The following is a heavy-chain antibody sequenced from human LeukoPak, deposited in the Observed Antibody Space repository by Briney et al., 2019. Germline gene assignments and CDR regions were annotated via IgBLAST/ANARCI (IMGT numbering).Heavy chain of an antibody. V-gene: IGHV4-4*07. CDR1: GCSISSYY. J-gene: IGHJ3*02. D-gene: IGHD6-13*01. CDR2: IYTSGST. Sequence: SETLSLTCTVSGCSISSYYWSWIRQPAGKGLEWIGRIYTSGSTNYNPSLKSRVTMSVDTSKNQFSLKLSSVTAADTAVYYCARERYSSSWYVGDAFDIWGQGTMVTVSS. CDR3: ARERYSSSWYVGDAFDI.